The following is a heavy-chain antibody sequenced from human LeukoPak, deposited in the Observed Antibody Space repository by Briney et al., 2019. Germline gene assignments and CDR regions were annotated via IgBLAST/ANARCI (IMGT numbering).Heavy chain of an antibody. J-gene: IGHJ6*02. CDR2: IYTSGST. V-gene: IGHV4-4*07. CDR1: GGSISSYY. D-gene: IGHD4-17*01. CDR3: ARDRRDYGDPISYGMDV. Sequence: SETLSLTCTVSGGSISSYYWSWIRQPAGKGLEWIGRIYTSGSTNYNPSLKSRVTMSVDTSKNQFSLKLSSVTAADTAVYYCARDRRDYGDPISYGMDVWGQGTTVTVSS.